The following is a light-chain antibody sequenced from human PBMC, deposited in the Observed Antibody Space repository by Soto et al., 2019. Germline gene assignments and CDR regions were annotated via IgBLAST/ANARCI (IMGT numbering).Light chain of an antibody. V-gene: IGKV3-20*01. CDR1: QSITSSIY. Sequence: ESVLTQSPGTLSLSPGERATLSCRASQSITSSIYLAWYQQKPGQAPRLLIYDTSTRATGIPDRFSGSGSGTDFTLAISRLEPEDFAVYYCQQYGSSPVTFGQGTRLEIK. J-gene: IGKJ5*01. CDR2: DTS. CDR3: QQYGSSPVT.